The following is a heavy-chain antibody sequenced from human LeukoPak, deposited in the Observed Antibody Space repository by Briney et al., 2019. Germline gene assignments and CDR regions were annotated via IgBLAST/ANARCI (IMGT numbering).Heavy chain of an antibody. CDR3: ARKARGYNWNYSSAFDI. V-gene: IGHV1-69*05. Sequence: SVKVSCKASGGTFSSYAISWVRQAPGQGLEWKGGIIPIFGTANYAQKLQGRVTTTTDESTSTAYMELSSLRSEDTAVYYCARKARGYNWNYSSAFDIWGQGTMVTVSS. CDR1: GGTFSSYA. D-gene: IGHD1-7*01. CDR2: IIPIFGTA. J-gene: IGHJ3*02.